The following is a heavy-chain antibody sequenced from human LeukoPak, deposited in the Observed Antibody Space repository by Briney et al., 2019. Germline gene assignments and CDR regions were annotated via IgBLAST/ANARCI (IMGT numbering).Heavy chain of an antibody. Sequence: PSETLSLTCTVSGGSISSYYWSWIRQPPGKGLEWIGYIYYSGSTNYNPSHNSRVTISVDTSKNKFSLKLRSVTAADTAVYYCAGANLPNGSGSYYTQHPKWFDTWGQGTLVTVSS. CDR1: GGSISSYY. CDR2: IYYSGST. V-gene: IGHV4-59*01. CDR3: AGANLPNGSGSYYTQHPKWFDT. J-gene: IGHJ5*02. D-gene: IGHD3-10*01.